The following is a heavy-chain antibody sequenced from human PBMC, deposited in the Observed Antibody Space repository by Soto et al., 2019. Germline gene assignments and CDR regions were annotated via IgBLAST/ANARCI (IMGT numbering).Heavy chain of an antibody. CDR1: GYTFTSYD. Sequence: GASVKVSCKASGYTFTSYDINWVRQAPGQRLEWMGCINAGNGNTKYSQNFQGRVTITRDTSASTAYMELSSLRSEDTAVYYCARDQQQLASFDYWGQGTLVTVSS. CDR2: INAGNGNT. D-gene: IGHD6-13*01. CDR3: ARDQQQLASFDY. J-gene: IGHJ4*02. V-gene: IGHV1-3*01.